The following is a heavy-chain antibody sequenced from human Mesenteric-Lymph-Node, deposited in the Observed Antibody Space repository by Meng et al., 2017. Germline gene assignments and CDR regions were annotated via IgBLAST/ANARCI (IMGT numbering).Heavy chain of an antibody. V-gene: IGHV3-74*01. CDR2: INSDASTT. CDR1: GFTFSNYK. CDR3: VRGNWGVAGDY. Sequence: GGSLRLSCAASGFTFSNYKMLWVRQAPGKGLVWVSRINSDASTTTYADSVKGRFTISRDNAKDTLYLQMNSLRAEDTAVYYCVRGNWGVAGDYWGQGTLVTVSS. D-gene: IGHD7-27*01. J-gene: IGHJ4*02.